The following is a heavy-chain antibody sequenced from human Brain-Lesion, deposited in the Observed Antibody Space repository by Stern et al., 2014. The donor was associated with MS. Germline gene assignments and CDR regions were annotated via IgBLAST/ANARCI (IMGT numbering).Heavy chain of an antibody. D-gene: IGHD1-14*01. CDR1: GFTFDDYA. J-gene: IGHJ4*02. Sequence: MQLVQSGGDLVQPGRSLRLSCAAFGFTFDDYAMHWVRQAPGKGLEGVAGISWNSGTIGYADSVKGRFTPSRDNAYSSLYLQMNSLRPEDTALYYCARDITGSSAYFAYWGQGTLVTVSS. V-gene: IGHV3-9*01. CDR3: ARDITGSSAYFAY. CDR2: ISWNSGTI.